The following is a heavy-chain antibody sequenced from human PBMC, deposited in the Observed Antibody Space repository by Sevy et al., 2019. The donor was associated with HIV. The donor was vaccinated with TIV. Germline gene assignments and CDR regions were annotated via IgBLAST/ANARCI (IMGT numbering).Heavy chain of an antibody. J-gene: IGHJ2*01. CDR1: GFTVSGNY. Sequence: GGSLRLSCAASGFTVSGNYMSWVRQAPGKGLEWVSGIFSGGNTHFADSVKGRFTISRDNSKNTLSLQMNSLSAEDTXXXXXXXXXXXXXXXXXXDWYFDLWGRGTLVTVSS. CDR3: XXXXXXXXXXXXXDWYFDL. V-gene: IGHV3-66*01. CDR2: IFSGGNT.